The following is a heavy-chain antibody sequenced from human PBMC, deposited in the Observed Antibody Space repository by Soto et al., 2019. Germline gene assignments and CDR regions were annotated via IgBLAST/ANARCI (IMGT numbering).Heavy chain of an antibody. V-gene: IGHV3-21*06. Sequence: LRLSCAASGFTFTRYSMNWVRQAPGKGLEWVSPISSTTNYIYYGDSMKGRFTISRDNAKNSLYLEMNSLRAEDTAVYYCARESEDLTSNFDYWGQGTLVTVSS. CDR3: ARESEDLTSNFDY. J-gene: IGHJ4*02. CDR1: GFTFTRYS. CDR2: ISSTTNYI.